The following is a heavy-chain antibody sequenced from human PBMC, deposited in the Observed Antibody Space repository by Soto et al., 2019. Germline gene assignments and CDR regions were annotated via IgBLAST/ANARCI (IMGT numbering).Heavy chain of an antibody. CDR1: GYTFTGYY. D-gene: IGHD3-10*01. CDR2: INPNSGGT. CDR3: ARGRGDPFDP. Sequence: ASVKVSCKASGYTFTGYYMHWVRQAPGQGLEWMGWINPNSGGTNYAQKFQGWVTMTRDTSISTAYLQWSSLKASDTAMYYCARGRGDPFDPWGQGTLVTVSS. J-gene: IGHJ5*02. V-gene: IGHV1-2*04.